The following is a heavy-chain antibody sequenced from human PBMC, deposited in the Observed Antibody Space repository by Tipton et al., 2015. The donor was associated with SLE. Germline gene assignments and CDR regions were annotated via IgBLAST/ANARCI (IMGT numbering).Heavy chain of an antibody. J-gene: IGHJ6*03. CDR1: GSDINSYY. D-gene: IGHD5-18*01. CDR2: IYNSGST. CDR3: SRGGRHSYGPLQYFYMDV. Sequence: TLSLTCTVSGSDINSYYWNWIRQPAGKGLEWIGRIYNSGSTKYNPSLKSRVTISVDTSKNQFSLKVSSVTAADTAVYFCSRGGRHSYGPLQYFYMDVWGKGTTVTVSS. V-gene: IGHV4-4*07.